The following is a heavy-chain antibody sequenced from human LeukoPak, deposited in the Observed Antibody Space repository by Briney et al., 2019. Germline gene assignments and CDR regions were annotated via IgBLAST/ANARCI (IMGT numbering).Heavy chain of an antibody. J-gene: IGHJ6*02. V-gene: IGHV3-23*01. CDR1: GFTFSSYA. Sequence: GGSLRLSCAASGFTFSSYAMSCVRQAPGKGLEWVSAISGSGGSTYYADSVKGRFTISRDNSKNTLYLQMNSLRAEDTAVYYCAKDIAARPRYYYGMDVWGQGTTVTVSS. CDR3: AKDIAARPRYYYGMDV. D-gene: IGHD6-6*01. CDR2: ISGSGGST.